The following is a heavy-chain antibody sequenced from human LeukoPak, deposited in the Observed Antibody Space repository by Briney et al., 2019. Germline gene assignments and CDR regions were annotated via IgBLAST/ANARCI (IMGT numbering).Heavy chain of an antibody. Sequence: ASVKVSCKASGYTFTGYYMHWVRQAPGQGLEWMGWINPNSGGTNYAQKFQGRVTMTRDTSISTAYMELSSLRSEDTAVYYCARGSVTDDAFDIWGQGTMVTVSS. CDR3: ARGSVTDDAFDI. J-gene: IGHJ3*02. CDR1: GYTFTGYY. D-gene: IGHD2-21*02. CDR2: INPNSGGT. V-gene: IGHV1-2*02.